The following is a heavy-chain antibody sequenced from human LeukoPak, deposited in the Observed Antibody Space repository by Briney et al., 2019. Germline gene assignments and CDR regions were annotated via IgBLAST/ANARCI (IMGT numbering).Heavy chain of an antibody. D-gene: IGHD1-26*01. V-gene: IGHV3-33*03. CDR3: ARPYYVAANYYFDY. Sequence: GRSLRLSCAASGFTFSSYGMHWVRQAPGKGLEWVAVIWYDGSNKYYADSVKGRFTISRDNAKNSLYLQMNSLRAEDTAVYYCARPYYVAANYYFDYWGQGTLVTVSS. CDR1: GFTFSSYG. CDR2: IWYDGSNK. J-gene: IGHJ4*02.